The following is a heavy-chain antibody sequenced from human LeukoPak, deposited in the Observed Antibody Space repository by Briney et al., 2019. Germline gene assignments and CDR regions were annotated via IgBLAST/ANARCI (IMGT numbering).Heavy chain of an antibody. J-gene: IGHJ4*02. D-gene: IGHD6-19*01. CDR3: AKEAVAGDYFDY. CDR2: ISGIGGST. V-gene: IGHV3-23*01. CDR1: GFTFSSYA. Sequence: GGSLRLSCAASGFTFSSYAMSWVRQAPGKGLEWVSAISGIGGSTYYADSVKGRFTIARDNSKNTLHLQMNSLRDEDTAVYYCAKEAVAGDYFDYWGQGTLVTVSS.